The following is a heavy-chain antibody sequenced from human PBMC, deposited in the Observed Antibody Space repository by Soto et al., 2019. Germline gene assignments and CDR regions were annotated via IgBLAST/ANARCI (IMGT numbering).Heavy chain of an antibody. CDR3: ARDYDFWSGYPTPDGMDV. CDR2: ISSSSSYI. D-gene: IGHD3-3*01. V-gene: IGHV3-21*01. J-gene: IGHJ6*02. Sequence: PGGSLRLSCAASGFTFSSYSVNWVRQAPGKGLEWVSSISSSSSYIYYADSVKGRFTISRDNAKNSLYLQMNSLRAEDTAVYYCARDYDFWSGYPTPDGMDVWGQGTTVTVSS. CDR1: GFTFSSYS.